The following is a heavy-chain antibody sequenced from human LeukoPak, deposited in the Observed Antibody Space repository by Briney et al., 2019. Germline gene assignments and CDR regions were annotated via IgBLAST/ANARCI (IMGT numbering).Heavy chain of an antibody. CDR1: GFTFSSYG. CDR2: IWYDGSNK. J-gene: IGHJ4*02. D-gene: IGHD6-19*01. Sequence: RRSPRLSCAASGFTFSSYGMHWVRQAPGKGLEWVAVIWYDGSNKYYADSVKGRFTISRDNSKNTLYLHMNSLRAEDTAVYYCARGKYTSGWYYFDYGGQGTVVTVSS. V-gene: IGHV3-33*01. CDR3: ARGKYTSGWYYFDY.